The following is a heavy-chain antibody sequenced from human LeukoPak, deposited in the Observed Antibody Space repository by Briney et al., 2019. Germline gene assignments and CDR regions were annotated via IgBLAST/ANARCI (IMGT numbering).Heavy chain of an antibody. V-gene: IGHV1-69*04. D-gene: IGHD3-22*01. CDR1: GGTFSSYA. CDR2: IIPILGIA. J-gene: IGHJ4*02. CDR3: ATHYYDSSGYYYYPDY. Sequence: SVKVSCKASGGTFSSYAISWVRQAPGQGLEWMGRIIPILGIANYAQKFQGRVTITADKSTSTAYMELSSLRSEDTAVYYRATHYYDSSGYYYYPDYWGQGTLVTVSS.